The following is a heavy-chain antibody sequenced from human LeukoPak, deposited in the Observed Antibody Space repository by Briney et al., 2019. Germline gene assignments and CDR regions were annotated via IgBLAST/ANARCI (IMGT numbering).Heavy chain of an antibody. V-gene: IGHV3-7*05. CDR2: IKEDGTEE. CDR1: GFTFSSSR. Sequence: GGSLRLSCAASGFTFSSSRMTWLRQAPGKGLEWVAHIKEDGTEEYYIDSVKGRFSISRDNAKNTLYLQMSSVRAEDTAVYYCAGAPGYNGDPLDIWGQGTLVTVSS. CDR3: AGAPGYNGDPLDI. D-gene: IGHD4-17*01. J-gene: IGHJ4*02.